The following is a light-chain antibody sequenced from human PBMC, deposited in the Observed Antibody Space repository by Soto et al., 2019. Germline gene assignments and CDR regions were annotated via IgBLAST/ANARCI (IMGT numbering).Light chain of an antibody. J-gene: IGKJ2*01. CDR3: QQSYSISYT. V-gene: IGKV1-39*01. CDR1: QSISIY. CDR2: AAS. Sequence: DFQMTQSPSSLSASVGDRVTITCRASQSISIYLNWYQQKPGKAPKLLIYAASSLQSGVPSRFSGSGSGTDFTLTISSLQPEDFAIYYCQQSYSISYTFGQGTKLEIK.